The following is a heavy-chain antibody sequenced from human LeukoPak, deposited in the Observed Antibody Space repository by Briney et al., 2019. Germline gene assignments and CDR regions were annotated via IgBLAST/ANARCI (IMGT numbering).Heavy chain of an antibody. V-gene: IGHV1-2*02. CDR1: GYTFTGYY. CDR3: ARGWRFGEFSFDY. CDR2: INPNSGGT. J-gene: IGHJ4*02. D-gene: IGHD3-10*01. Sequence: ASVKVSCKASGYTFTGYYMHWVRQAPGQGLEWMGWINPNSGGTNYAQKFQGRVTMTRDTSISTAYMELSSLTSEDTAMYYCARGWRFGEFSFDYWGQGTLVTVSS.